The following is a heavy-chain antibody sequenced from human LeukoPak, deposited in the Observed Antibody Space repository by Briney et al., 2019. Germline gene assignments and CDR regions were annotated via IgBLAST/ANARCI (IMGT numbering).Heavy chain of an antibody. CDR1: GFTFSSYA. J-gene: IGHJ6*04. CDR2: ISGSDGST. CDR3: AKDYRRLLWFGDRLKGYYYGMDV. Sequence: GGSLRLSCAASGFTFSSYAMSWVRQAPGKGLEWVSAISGSDGSTYYADSVKGQFTISRDNSKNTLYLQMNSLRAEDTAVYYCAKDYRRLLWFGDRLKGYYYGMDVWGKGTTVTVSS. V-gene: IGHV3-23*01. D-gene: IGHD3-10*01.